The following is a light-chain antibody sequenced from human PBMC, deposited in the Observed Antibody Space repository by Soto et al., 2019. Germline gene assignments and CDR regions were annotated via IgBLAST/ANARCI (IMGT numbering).Light chain of an antibody. V-gene: IGKV3-20*01. CDR3: RHYSAAPIT. Sequence: EIVLTQSPGSLSLSPGDRATLSCRARQSVGGNVAWFQQNPGQPPKLLIFGASSRATGIPDKFSGSGSGTDLTLTLSRLEPADVALYDCRHYSAAPITFGQGTQLDIK. CDR2: GAS. J-gene: IGKJ5*01. CDR1: QSVGGN.